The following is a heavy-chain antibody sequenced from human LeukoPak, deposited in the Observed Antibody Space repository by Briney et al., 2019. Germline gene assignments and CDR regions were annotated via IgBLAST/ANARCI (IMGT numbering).Heavy chain of an antibody. J-gene: IGHJ6*03. D-gene: IGHD2-2*01. CDR3: ARERKYQLPDIYFYYYMDV. CDR2: IYTRGSS. V-gene: IGHV4-4*07. CDR1: GGSISSYY. Sequence: SETLSLTCTVSGGSISSYYWSWIRQPAGKGLEWIGRIYTRGSSDYNPSLKSRVTISVDTFKNQFSLKLSSVTAADTAVYYCARERKYQLPDIYFYYYMDVWGKGTTVTISS.